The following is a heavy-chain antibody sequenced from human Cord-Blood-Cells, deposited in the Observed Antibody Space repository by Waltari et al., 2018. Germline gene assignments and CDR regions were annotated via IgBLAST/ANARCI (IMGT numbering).Heavy chain of an antibody. D-gene: IGHD7-27*01. J-gene: IGHJ3*02. CDR2: IWYDGSNK. V-gene: IGHV3-33*01. CDR3: ARGRLLGIYAFDI. Sequence: QVQLVESGGGVVQPGRSLRLSCAASGFTFSSYGMTWVRQAPGKGLEWVAVIWYDGSNKYYADSVKGRFTISRDNSKNTLYLQMNSLRAEDTAVYYCARGRLLGIYAFDIWGQGTMVTVSS. CDR1: GFTFSSYG.